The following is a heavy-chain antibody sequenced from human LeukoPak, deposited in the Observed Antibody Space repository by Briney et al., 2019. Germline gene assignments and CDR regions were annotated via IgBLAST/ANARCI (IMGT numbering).Heavy chain of an antibody. CDR3: ARDSRRRWAGSGGSYYAFDI. D-gene: IGHD1-26*01. J-gene: IGHJ3*02. CDR1: GFTFSSYN. CDR2: ISTSSNYI. V-gene: IGHV3-21*01. Sequence: GGSLRLSCAASGFTFSSYNMNWVRQAPGKGLEWVSSISTSSNYIYYANSVRGRFTISRDNAKNSLYLQMNSLRAEDTAVYYCARDSRRRWAGSGGSYYAFDIWGQGTMVTVSS.